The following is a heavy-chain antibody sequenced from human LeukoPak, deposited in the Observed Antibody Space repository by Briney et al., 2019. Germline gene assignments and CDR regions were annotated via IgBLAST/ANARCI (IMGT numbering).Heavy chain of an antibody. D-gene: IGHD6-13*01. CDR3: ARNTGSSWYWFDP. CDR1: GGSISSGGYY. V-gene: IGHV4-31*03. Sequence: SETLSLTCTVSGGSISSGGYYWSWIRQHPGKGLEWIGYIYYSGSTYYNPSLKSRVTISVDTSKSQFSLKLSSVTAADTAVYYCARNTGSSWYWFDPWGQGTLVTVSS. J-gene: IGHJ5*02. CDR2: IYYSGST.